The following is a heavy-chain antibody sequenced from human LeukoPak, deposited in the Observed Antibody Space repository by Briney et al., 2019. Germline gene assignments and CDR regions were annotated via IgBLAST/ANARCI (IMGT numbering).Heavy chain of an antibody. CDR2: IYWDDDK. D-gene: IGHD6-13*01. CDR1: GGSISSYYW. J-gene: IGHJ5*02. V-gene: IGHV2-5*08. CDR3: AHRSFAAGKGDWFDP. Sequence: TLSLTCTVSGGSISSYYWSWIRQPPGKGLEWLALIYWDDDKRYSPSLKSRLTITKDTSKNQVVLTMTNMDPVDTATYYCAHRSFAAGKGDWFDPWGQGTLVTVSS.